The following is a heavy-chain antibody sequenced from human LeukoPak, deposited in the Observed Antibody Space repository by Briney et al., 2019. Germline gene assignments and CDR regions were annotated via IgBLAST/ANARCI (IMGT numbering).Heavy chain of an antibody. V-gene: IGHV3-21*01. D-gene: IGHD5-12*01. CDR2: ISSSSSYI. CDR3: SHPVATDY. J-gene: IGHJ4*02. Sequence: PGGSLRLSCARSGFTFSSYIMKWLRQAPGKGLECVSSISSSSSYIYYADSVKGRFTISRDNAKNSLYLQMNSLRAEDTAVYYCSHPVATDYWGQGTLVTVSS. CDR1: GFTFSSYI.